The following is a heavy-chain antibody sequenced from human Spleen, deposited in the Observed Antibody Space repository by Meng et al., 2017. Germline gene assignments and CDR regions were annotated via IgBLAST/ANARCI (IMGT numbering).Heavy chain of an antibody. D-gene: IGHD2-8*01. CDR2: ISTRGDIV. Sequence: GESLKISCVVSGFTFSSYEMNWVRQAPGKGLEWISYISTRGDIVYYTDSVQGRFTISRDNAKNSLYLQMNSLRAEDTALYYCARDAGVYFCSGDVFDIWGQGTMVTVSS. J-gene: IGHJ3*02. CDR1: GFTFSSYE. V-gene: IGHV3-48*03. CDR3: ARDAGVYFCSGDVFDI.